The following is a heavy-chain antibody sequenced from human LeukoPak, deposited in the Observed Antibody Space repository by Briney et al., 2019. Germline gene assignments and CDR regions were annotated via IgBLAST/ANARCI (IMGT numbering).Heavy chain of an antibody. V-gene: IGHV3-15*01. CDR3: TTDEYYYDSSFDY. Sequence: GGSLRLSCAASGFTFSSAWMSWVRQAPGKGLEWVGRIKSKTDGGTTDYAAPVKGRFTISRDDSKNTLYLQMNSLKTEDTAVYYCTTDEYYYDSSFDYWGQGTLVTVSS. D-gene: IGHD3-22*01. CDR1: GFTFSSAW. CDR2: IKSKTDGGTT. J-gene: IGHJ4*02.